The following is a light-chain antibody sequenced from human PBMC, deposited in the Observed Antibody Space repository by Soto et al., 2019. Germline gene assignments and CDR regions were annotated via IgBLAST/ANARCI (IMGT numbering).Light chain of an antibody. CDR2: GSF. CDR3: QQYGSSPYT. J-gene: IGKJ2*01. CDR1: QSVTSSY. Sequence: EIVLTQSPGTLSLSPGERLTLSCRASQSVTSSYLAWYQHKPGQAPRLLIYGSFTKATGTPDRFSGSGSGTDFTLTISRLEPEDFAVYYCQQYGSSPYTFGQGTKLEIK. V-gene: IGKV3-20*01.